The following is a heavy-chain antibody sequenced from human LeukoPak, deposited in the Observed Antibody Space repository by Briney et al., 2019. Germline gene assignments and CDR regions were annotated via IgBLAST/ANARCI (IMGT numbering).Heavy chain of an antibody. D-gene: IGHD1-20*01. V-gene: IGHV3-23*01. J-gene: IGHJ4*02. Sequence: GGSLRLSCAASGFTFPSYAMSWVRQAPGKGLEWVSSIGENDRRTYYADSVKGRFIISRDNSKSTLYLQMNSLRAEDTAVYYCAKDPSWYNWKFSGDYWGQGTLVTVSS. CDR3: AKDPSWYNWKFSGDY. CDR1: GFTFPSYA. CDR2: IGENDRRT.